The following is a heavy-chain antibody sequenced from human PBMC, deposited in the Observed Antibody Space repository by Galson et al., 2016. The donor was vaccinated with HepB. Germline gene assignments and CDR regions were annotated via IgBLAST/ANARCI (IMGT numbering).Heavy chain of an antibody. CDR2: INHREVT. J-gene: IGHJ4*02. Sequence: SETLSLTCAVYGGAFSDYFWTWIRQSPGRGLEWIGEINHREVTNYNPSLKSRVTISLDTSKNQFSLKLSSVTAADTAVYYCASDGESSFDLWGQETLVTVSS. V-gene: IGHV4-34*01. CDR3: ASDGESSFDL. CDR1: GGAFSDYF. D-gene: IGHD3-10*01.